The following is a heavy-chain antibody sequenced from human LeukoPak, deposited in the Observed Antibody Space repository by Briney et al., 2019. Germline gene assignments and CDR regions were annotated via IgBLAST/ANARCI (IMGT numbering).Heavy chain of an antibody. V-gene: IGHV4-4*02. D-gene: IGHD3-10*01. Sequence: SGTLSLTCAVSGDSITSDKWWTWVRQPPGKGLEWIGEIHHSKSSNYYPSLKSRVTISVDKSKNQFSLELNSVTAADTAVYYCARAPPTMVRVYFDYWGQGTLVTVSS. CDR1: GDSITSDKW. CDR2: IHHSKSS. CDR3: ARAPPTMVRVYFDY. J-gene: IGHJ4*02.